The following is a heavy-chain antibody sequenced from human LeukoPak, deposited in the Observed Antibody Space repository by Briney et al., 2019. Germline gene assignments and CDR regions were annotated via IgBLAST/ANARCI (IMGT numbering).Heavy chain of an antibody. Sequence: SVKVSCKASGGTFSSYAISWVRQAPGQGLGWMGRIIPIFGTANYAQKFQGRVTITTDESTSTAYMELSSLRSEDTAVYYCARSYYDSSGYFQHWGQGTLVTVSS. CDR3: ARSYYDSSGYFQH. CDR2: IIPIFGTA. CDR1: GGTFSSYA. J-gene: IGHJ1*01. D-gene: IGHD3-22*01. V-gene: IGHV1-69*05.